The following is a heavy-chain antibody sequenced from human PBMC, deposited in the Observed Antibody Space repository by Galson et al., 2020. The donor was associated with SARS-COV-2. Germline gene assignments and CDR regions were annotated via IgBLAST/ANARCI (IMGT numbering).Heavy chain of an antibody. V-gene: IGHV1-2*02. CDR1: GYTFTVYY. CDR2: INTDSGGA. Sequence: ASVKVSCKASGYTFTVYYLHWVRQAPGQGLEWVGWINTDSGGAKYAEKFQGRVAMTRDTSITTAYMELSGLRSDDTAVYYCARDREIAVLTGIEFDFWGQGTLVTVSS. D-gene: IGHD2-21*01. J-gene: IGHJ4*02. CDR3: ARDREIAVLTGIEFDF.